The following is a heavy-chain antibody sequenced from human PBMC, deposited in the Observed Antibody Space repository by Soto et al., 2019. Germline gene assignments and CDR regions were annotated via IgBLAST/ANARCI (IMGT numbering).Heavy chain of an antibody. CDR2: IIPVLGTT. Sequence: QVQLVQSGAEVKKPGSSVKVSCRASGDTFSSYAVNWLRQAPGRGLEWMGRIIPVLGTTDYAQKFRGRVTSTADKPANTVYMELSSLRTEDTALSFCARRRNFRYDCNYKHYCGMDVWGQGTTVTVAS. D-gene: IGHD2-21*02. CDR3: ARRRNFRYDCNYKHYCGMDV. J-gene: IGHJ6*01. CDR1: GDTFSSYA. V-gene: IGHV1-69*08.